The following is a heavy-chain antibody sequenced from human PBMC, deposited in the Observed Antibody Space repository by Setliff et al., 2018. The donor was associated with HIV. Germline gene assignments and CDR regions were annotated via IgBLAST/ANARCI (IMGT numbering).Heavy chain of an antibody. Sequence: SETLSLTCTVSGGPISSGGYYWSWIRQHPGKGLEWIGYIYYSGATFYNPSLKSRVTISVDTSKNQFSLKMRSVTAADTAVYYCATSPAGEILGSRPFYFDYWGQGTLVTVSS. V-gene: IGHV4-31*03. D-gene: IGHD3-10*01. CDR3: ATSPAGEILGSRPFYFDY. CDR1: GGPISSGGYY. CDR2: IYYSGAT. J-gene: IGHJ4*02.